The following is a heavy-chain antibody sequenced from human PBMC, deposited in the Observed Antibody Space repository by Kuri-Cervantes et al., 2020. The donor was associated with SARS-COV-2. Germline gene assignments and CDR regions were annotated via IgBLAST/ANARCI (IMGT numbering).Heavy chain of an antibody. J-gene: IGHJ6*03. D-gene: IGHD3-22*01. CDR2: ISGDGGST. Sequence: GESLKISCAASGFTLDDYAMHWVRQAPGKGLEWVSLISGDGGSTYYADPVKGRFTISRDNSKNSLYLQMNSLRTEDTALYYCAKATVEDDTYYYYYMDVWGKGTTVTVSS. V-gene: IGHV3-43*02. CDR1: GFTLDDYA. CDR3: AKATVEDDTYYYYYMDV.